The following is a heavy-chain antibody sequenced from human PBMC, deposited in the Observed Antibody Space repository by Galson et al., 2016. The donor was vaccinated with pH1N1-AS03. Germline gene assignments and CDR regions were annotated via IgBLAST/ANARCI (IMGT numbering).Heavy chain of an antibody. Sequence: SLRLSCAASGLAFSSSWMYWVRQAPGKGLEWVANIRYDGSDYYYGDSVKGRFTISRDNAQNLVFLQMNSLRAEDTAVYYCVRGMIAAQIGRTNYFDYWGKGTLVTVSS. D-gene: IGHD6-6*01. CDR3: VRGMIAAQIGRTNYFDY. J-gene: IGHJ4*02. V-gene: IGHV3-7*03. CDR1: GLAFSSSW. CDR2: IRYDGSDY.